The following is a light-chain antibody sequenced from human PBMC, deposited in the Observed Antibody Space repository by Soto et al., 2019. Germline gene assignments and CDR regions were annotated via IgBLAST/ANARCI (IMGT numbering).Light chain of an antibody. CDR2: DAS. CDR1: QSISEF. V-gene: IGKV3-11*01. J-gene: IGKJ4*01. CDR3: QQRSKWPVT. Sequence: VVLTQSPATLSLSPGERATLSCRASQSISEFLAWYQQKPGQAPRLLIYDASNRATGTPARFSGSGSGTDFTLPISSLEAEDFALYYCQQRSKWPVTFGGGTKVEIK.